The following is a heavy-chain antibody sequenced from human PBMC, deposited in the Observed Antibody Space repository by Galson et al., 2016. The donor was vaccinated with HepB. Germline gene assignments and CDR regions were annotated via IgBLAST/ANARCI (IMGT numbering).Heavy chain of an antibody. CDR2: ICGRCGDM. Sequence: CAASGFTFDKYGMTWFRQAPGKGLEWVSTICGRCGDMDYADSVKGRFTISRDDSKNTLYLHMNSLRVEDTAIYYCAIDPSQWHDLLFGNWAQGTLVTVSS. CDR3: AIDPSQWHDLLFGN. J-gene: IGHJ4*02. CDR1: GFTFDKYG. D-gene: IGHD6-19*01. V-gene: IGHV3-23*01.